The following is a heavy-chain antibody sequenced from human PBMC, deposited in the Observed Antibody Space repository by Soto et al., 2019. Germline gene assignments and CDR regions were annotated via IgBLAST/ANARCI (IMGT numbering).Heavy chain of an antibody. CDR2: IYYSGST. V-gene: IGHV4-59*06. J-gene: IGHJ5*02. Sequence: SETLSLTCTVSGGSISSYYWGWIRQHPGKGLEWIGYIYYSGSTYYNPSLKSRVTISVDTSKNQFSLKLSSVTAADTAVYYCARVFSDSSSFFDPWGQGTLVTVSS. CDR3: ARVFSDSSSFFDP. CDR1: GGSISSYY. D-gene: IGHD6-13*01.